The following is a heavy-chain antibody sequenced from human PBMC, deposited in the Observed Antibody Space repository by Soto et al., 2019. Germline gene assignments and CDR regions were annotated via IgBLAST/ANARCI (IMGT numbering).Heavy chain of an antibody. D-gene: IGHD1-26*01. Sequence: EVQLVESGGGLVQPGGSLKLSCAASGLTFSGSAMHWVRQASGRGLEWVGRSRGKADNYATAYAASVKGRFTISRDDSKNTAYLQMNSLKTEDTAVYYCTRWVVGAADAFDIWGQGTMVTVSS. CDR2: SRGKADNYAT. CDR1: GLTFSGSA. J-gene: IGHJ3*02. V-gene: IGHV3-73*01. CDR3: TRWVVGAADAFDI.